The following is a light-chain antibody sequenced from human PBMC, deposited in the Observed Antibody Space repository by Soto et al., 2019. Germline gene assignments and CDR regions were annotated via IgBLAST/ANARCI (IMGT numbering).Light chain of an antibody. CDR2: DVS. J-gene: IGLJ1*01. V-gene: IGLV2-14*01. CDR1: SSDVVGYNY. Sequence: QSALTQPASVSGSPGQSITISCTGTSSDVVGYNYVSWYQQHPGKAPKLMIYDVSNRPSGVSNRFSGSKSGNTASLTCSGLQAEDEAEYYCSSYTSSRTYVFGTGSQLTVL. CDR3: SSYTSSRTYV.